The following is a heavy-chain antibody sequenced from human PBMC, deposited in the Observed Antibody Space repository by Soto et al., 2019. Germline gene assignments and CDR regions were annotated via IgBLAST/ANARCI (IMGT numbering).Heavy chain of an antibody. CDR1: GFTFSSYA. Sequence: SGGSLRLACAASGFTFSSYAMSWVRQAPGKGLEWVSAISGSGGSTYYADSVKGRFTISRDNSKNTLYLQMNSLRAEDTAVYYCAKHPRYSYIHYPGQATLVTGSS. CDR2: ISGSGGST. V-gene: IGHV3-23*01. J-gene: IGHJ4*02. CDR3: AKHPRYSYIHY. D-gene: IGHD5-12*01.